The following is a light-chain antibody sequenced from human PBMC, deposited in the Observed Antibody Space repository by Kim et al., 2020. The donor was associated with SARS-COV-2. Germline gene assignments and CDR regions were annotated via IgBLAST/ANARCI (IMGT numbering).Light chain of an antibody. CDR3: QQTYRIPYT. CDR2: STS. CDR1: QTIDTS. Sequence: SVGDRGIVTWRTCQTIDTSLNWYRQKPGTAPEALIFSTSSSHVGAPSRFSGSRAGPDFTLTISPLQPEDFATYYCQQTYRIPYTFGQGTKLEI. V-gene: IGKV1-39*01. J-gene: IGKJ2*01.